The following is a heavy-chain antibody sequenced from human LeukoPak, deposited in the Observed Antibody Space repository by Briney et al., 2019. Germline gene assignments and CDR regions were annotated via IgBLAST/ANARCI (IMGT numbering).Heavy chain of an antibody. Sequence: GGSLRLSCAASGFTFSSYGMHWVRQAPGKGLEWVAVISYDGSNKYYADSVKGRFTISRDNSKNTLYLQMNSLRAEDTAVYYCARDNILTGLDYWGQGTLVTVSS. D-gene: IGHD3-9*01. V-gene: IGHV3-30*03. CDR2: ISYDGSNK. CDR3: ARDNILTGLDY. CDR1: GFTFSSYG. J-gene: IGHJ4*02.